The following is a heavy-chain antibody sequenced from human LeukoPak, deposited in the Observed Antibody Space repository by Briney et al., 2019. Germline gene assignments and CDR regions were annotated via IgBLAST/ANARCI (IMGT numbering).Heavy chain of an antibody. CDR3: AGVFGSPLAYAFDI. V-gene: IGHV1-69*01. CDR1: GGTFSNYA. D-gene: IGHD3-10*01. CDR2: IIPMFGTA. Sequence: ASVKVSCKASGGTFSNYAISWVRQAPGQGLEWMGGIIPMFGTANYAQKFQGRLTIIADDSTSTAYMELSSLRSEDTAVYYCAGVFGSPLAYAFDIWGQGTMVTVSS. J-gene: IGHJ3*02.